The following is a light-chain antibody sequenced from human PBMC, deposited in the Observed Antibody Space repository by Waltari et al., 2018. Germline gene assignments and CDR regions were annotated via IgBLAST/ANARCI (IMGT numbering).Light chain of an antibody. Sequence: QSVLTQPPPVSGTPGQRVTISCSGSPSNIGAGHDVHWYQHLPGTAPKLLMYGNNNRPAGVPDRFSGAKSGTSASLAITGLQADDEADYFCQSFDNMLSGGVVFGGGTKLAVL. CDR2: GNN. J-gene: IGLJ2*01. CDR1: PSNIGAGHD. CDR3: QSFDNMLSGGVV. V-gene: IGLV1-40*01.